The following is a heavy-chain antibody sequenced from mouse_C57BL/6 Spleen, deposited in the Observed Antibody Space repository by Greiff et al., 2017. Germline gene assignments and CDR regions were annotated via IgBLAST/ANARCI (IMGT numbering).Heavy chain of an antibody. Sequence: VQLQQSGPGLVQPSPSLSISCTASGFSLTSYGVHWVSQTPGKGLEWMGVIWRGGGGDYNAAFISRLSTSTDNSKCHVSFRMNSLQADDTAIYCGARMVLWFYALDYWGQGTSVTVSS. CDR1: GFSLTSYG. J-gene: IGHJ4*01. CDR2: IWRGGGG. CDR3: ARMVLWFYALDY. V-gene: IGHV2-2*01. D-gene: IGHD2-2*01.